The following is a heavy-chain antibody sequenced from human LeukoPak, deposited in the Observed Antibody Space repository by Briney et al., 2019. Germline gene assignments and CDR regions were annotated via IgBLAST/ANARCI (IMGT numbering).Heavy chain of an antibody. CDR1: GYTFTSYG. CDR3: ATGRRYYYGSGSYYPYYFDY. J-gene: IGHJ4*02. Sequence: ASVKVSCKASGYTFTSYGISWVRQAPGKGLEWMGGFDPEDGETIHAQKFQGRVTMTEDTSTDTAYMELSSLRSEDTAVYYCATGRRYYYGSGSYYPYYFDYWGQGTLVTVSS. V-gene: IGHV1-24*01. D-gene: IGHD3-10*01. CDR2: FDPEDGET.